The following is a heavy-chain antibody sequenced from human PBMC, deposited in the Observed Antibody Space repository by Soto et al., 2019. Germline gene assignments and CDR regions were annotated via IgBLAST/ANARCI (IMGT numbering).Heavy chain of an antibody. D-gene: IGHD2-2*01. CDR1: GASISSRDYY. V-gene: IGHV4-39*01. Sequence: SETLSLTCSVSGASISSRDYYWGWIRQTPGKGLEWIGNIDYNGVTYYNPSLKSRVTVSKDTSKNQLSLKVASVTAADTAIYYCGRVMIGTSRHTDSDYWGQGAQVTVSS. CDR2: IDYNGVT. CDR3: GRVMIGTSRHTDSDY. J-gene: IGHJ4*02.